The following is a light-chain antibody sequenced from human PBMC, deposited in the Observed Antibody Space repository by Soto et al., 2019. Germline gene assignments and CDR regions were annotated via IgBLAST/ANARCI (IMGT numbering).Light chain of an antibody. CDR2: EAS. CDR3: QQHANWPLT. V-gene: IGKV3-11*01. CDR1: QSVGNN. J-gene: IGKJ4*01. Sequence: EIVLTQSPATLSLSPGERATLSCRASQSVGNNLAWYQRKPGQAPGLLIYEASTRATGIPARFSGSGSGTDFTLTISSLEPEDFAVYYCQQHANWPLTFGGGTKVEIK.